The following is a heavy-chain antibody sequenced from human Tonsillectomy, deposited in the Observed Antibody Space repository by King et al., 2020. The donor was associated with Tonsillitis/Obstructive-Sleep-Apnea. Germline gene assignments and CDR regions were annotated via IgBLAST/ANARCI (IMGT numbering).Heavy chain of an antibody. D-gene: IGHD3-3*01. CDR1: GFTFNNAW. CDR3: TTVWSGFWAGYMDV. Sequence: VQLVESGGGLVKPGGSLRLSCAASGFTFNNAWMSWVRQAPGKGLEWVGHIKSKTDGGTTDYAAPVKGRFTISRDDSKSTLYLQMNSLKTEDTAAYYCTTVWSGFWAGYMDVWGKGTTVTVSS. CDR2: IKSKTDGGTT. V-gene: IGHV3-15*01. J-gene: IGHJ6*03.